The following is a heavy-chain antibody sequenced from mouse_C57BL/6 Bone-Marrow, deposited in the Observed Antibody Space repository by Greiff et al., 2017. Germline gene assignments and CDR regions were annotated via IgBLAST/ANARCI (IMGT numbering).Heavy chain of an antibody. V-gene: IGHV1-81*01. D-gene: IGHD4-1*01. CDR1: GYTFTSYG. CDR3: ASGPANWDVDYAMDY. Sequence: QVQLQQSGAELARPGASVKLSCKASGYTFTSYGISWVKQRTGQGLEWIGEIYPRSGNTYYNEQFKGKATLTADKSSSTAYMELRSLTSEDSAVYFCASGPANWDVDYAMDYGGQGTSVSVSS. CDR2: IYPRSGNT. J-gene: IGHJ4*01.